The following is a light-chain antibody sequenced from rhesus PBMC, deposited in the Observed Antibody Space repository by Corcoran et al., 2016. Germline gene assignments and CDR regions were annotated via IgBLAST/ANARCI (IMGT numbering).Light chain of an antibody. J-gene: IGKJ4*01. CDR3: QQYNSLPLT. CDR1: QAISTF. CDR2: STD. Sequence: DIQMTQSPSSLSASVGDRVTITCRASQAISTFLNWYQQKPGKAPKLLYDSTDSLESGVPSRFSGSGFGTEFTLTISSLQPEDFTTYYCQQYNSLPLTFGGGTKVEIK. V-gene: IGKV1-32*01.